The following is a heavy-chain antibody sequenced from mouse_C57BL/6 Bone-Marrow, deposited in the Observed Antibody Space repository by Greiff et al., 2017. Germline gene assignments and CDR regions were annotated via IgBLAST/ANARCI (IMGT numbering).Heavy chain of an antibody. Sequence: QVQLQQSGAELARPGASVKLSCKASGYTFTSYGISWVKQRTGQGLEWIGEIYPRSGNTYYNEKFKGKATLTADKSSSTAYMELRSLTSEDSAVYFCARIRMGDDGWYFDVWGTGTTVTVSS. CDR3: ARIRMGDDGWYFDV. V-gene: IGHV1-81*01. CDR2: IYPRSGNT. CDR1: GYTFTSYG. J-gene: IGHJ1*03. D-gene: IGHD2-12*01.